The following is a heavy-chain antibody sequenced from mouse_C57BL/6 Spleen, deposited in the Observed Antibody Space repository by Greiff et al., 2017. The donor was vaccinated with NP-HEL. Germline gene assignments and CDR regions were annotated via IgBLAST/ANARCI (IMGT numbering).Heavy chain of an antibody. Sequence: EVQLQQSGPELVKPGASVKISCKASGYTFTDYYMNWVKQSHGKSLEWIGDINPNNGGTSYNQKFKGKATLTVDKSSSTAYMELRSLTSEDSAVYYCARLRLYGPGWYFDVWGTGTTVTVSS. CDR1: GYTFTDYY. J-gene: IGHJ1*03. V-gene: IGHV1-26*01. CDR3: ARLRLYGPGWYFDV. D-gene: IGHD1-1*02. CDR2: INPNNGGT.